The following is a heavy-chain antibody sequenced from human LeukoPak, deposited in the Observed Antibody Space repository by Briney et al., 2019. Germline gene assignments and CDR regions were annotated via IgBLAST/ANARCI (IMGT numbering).Heavy chain of an antibody. D-gene: IGHD2-2*01. Sequence: GSLRLSCAASGFTFSSYSMNWVRQAPGKGLEWVSYISSSSSTIYYADSVKGRFTISRDNAKNSLYLQMNSLRAEDTAVYYCARDPNLPHCSSTSCQSYYYYYGMDVWGQGTTVTVSS. J-gene: IGHJ6*02. CDR3: ARDPNLPHCSSTSCQSYYYYYGMDV. V-gene: IGHV3-48*01. CDR2: ISSSSSTI. CDR1: GFTFSSYS.